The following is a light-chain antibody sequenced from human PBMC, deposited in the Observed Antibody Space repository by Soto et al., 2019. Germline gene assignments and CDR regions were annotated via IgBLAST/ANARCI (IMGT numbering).Light chain of an antibody. V-gene: IGKV1-9*01. CDR3: QQRSNWPPLT. CDR1: QGISSY. J-gene: IGKJ4*01. CDR2: AAS. Sequence: IQLTQSPSSLSASVGDRVTITCRASQGISSYLAWYQQKPGKAPKLLIFAASTLQGGVPSRFSGSGSGTDFTLTISSLQPEDFATYYCQQRSNWPPLTFGGGTKVEIK.